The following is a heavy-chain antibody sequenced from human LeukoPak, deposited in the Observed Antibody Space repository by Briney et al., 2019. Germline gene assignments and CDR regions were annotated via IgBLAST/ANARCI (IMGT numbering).Heavy chain of an antibody. CDR2: ISYDRSNK. J-gene: IGHJ4*02. V-gene: IGHV3-30-3*01. Sequence: PGGSLRLSCAASGFTFSSYAMHWVRQAPGKGLEWVAGISYDRSNKYYADSVKGRFTISRDNSKNTLYLQMNSLRAEDTAVYYCARDHRDYDSSLLAYWGQGTLVTVSS. CDR1: GFTFSSYA. CDR3: ARDHRDYDSSLLAY. D-gene: IGHD3-22*01.